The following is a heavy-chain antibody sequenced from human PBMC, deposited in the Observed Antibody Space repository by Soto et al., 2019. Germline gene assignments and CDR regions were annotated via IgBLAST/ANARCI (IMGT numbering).Heavy chain of an antibody. J-gene: IGHJ6*02. CDR3: ASDISDYYYYYGMDV. CDR2: TYYRSKWYN. Sequence: PSQTLSLTCAISGTCISPNSVAWSWNRQSPSRGLEWLGRTYYRSKWYNDYAVSVKSRITINPDTSKNQFSLQLDSVTPEDTAVYYCASDISDYYYYYGMDVWGQGTRVTVSS. V-gene: IGHV6-1*01. CDR1: GTCISPNSVA.